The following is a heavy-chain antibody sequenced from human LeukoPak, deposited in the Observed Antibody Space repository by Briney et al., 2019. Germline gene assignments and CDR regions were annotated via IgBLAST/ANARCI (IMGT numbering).Heavy chain of an antibody. CDR2: IYTSGST. V-gene: IGHV4-4*09. J-gene: IGHJ5*02. D-gene: IGHD6-19*01. CDR3: AAYSSGWYKLRWFDP. Sequence: SETLSLTCTVSGGSISSYYWSWIRQPPGKGLEWIGYIYTSGSTNYNPSLKSRVTISVDTSKNQFSLKLSSVTAADTAVYYCAAYSSGWYKLRWFDPWGQGTLVNVSS. CDR1: GGSISSYY.